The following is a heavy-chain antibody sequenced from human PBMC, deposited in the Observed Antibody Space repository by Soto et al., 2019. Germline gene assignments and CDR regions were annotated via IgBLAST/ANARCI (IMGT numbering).Heavy chain of an antibody. CDR3: ARGPQDSYGMDV. V-gene: IGHV1-3*04. Sequence: QVQLVQSGAEVKKPGASVKVSCKASGYSFSDYTMHWLRRAPGQPPEWMARINTGTASTEYSQKFQGRVTITRDTSATTAYMDLSSLRSEDTAVYYCARGPQDSYGMDVRGQGTTVTVS. CDR2: INTGTAST. J-gene: IGHJ6*02. CDR1: GYSFSDYT.